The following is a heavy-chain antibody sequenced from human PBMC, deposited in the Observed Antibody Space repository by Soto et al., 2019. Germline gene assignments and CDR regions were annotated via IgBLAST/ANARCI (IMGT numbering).Heavy chain of an antibody. Sequence: SGPTLVNPTQTLTLTCTFSGFSLSTSGVGVGWIRQPPGKALEWLALIYWDDDKRYSPSLRSRLTLTKDTSKNQVVLTMTSMEPVDTATYYCAHHSSSQLPPPYYYYYGMDVWGQGTTVTVSS. D-gene: IGHD6-13*01. J-gene: IGHJ6*02. V-gene: IGHV2-5*02. CDR3: AHHSSSQLPPPYYYYYGMDV. CDR2: IYWDDDK. CDR1: GFSLSTSGVG.